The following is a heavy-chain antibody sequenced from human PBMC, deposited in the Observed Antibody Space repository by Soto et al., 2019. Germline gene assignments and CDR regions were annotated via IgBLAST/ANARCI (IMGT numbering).Heavy chain of an antibody. CDR3: ARDPDSYSSGWYQGGWFDP. V-gene: IGHV3-30-3*01. D-gene: IGHD6-19*01. J-gene: IGHJ5*02. CDR2: ISYDGSNK. Sequence: QVQLVESGGGVVQPGRSLRLSCAASGFTFSSYAMHWVRQAPGKGLEWVAVISYDGSNKYYADSVKGRFTISRDNSKNTLYLQMNSLRAGDTAVYYCARDPDSYSSGWYQGGWFDPWGQGTLVTVSS. CDR1: GFTFSSYA.